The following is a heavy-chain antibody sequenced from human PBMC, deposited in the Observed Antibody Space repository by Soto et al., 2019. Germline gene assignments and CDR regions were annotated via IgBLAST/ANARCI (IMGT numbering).Heavy chain of an antibody. Sequence: ASVKVSCKASGYTFTIYAMHWVRQAPGQRLEWMGWINAGNGNTKYSQKFQGRVTITRDTSASTAYMELSSLRSEDTAVYYCASAEYYDILTGYYTYYYYGMDVWGQGTTVTVSS. J-gene: IGHJ6*02. D-gene: IGHD3-9*01. V-gene: IGHV1-3*01. CDR3: ASAEYYDILTGYYTYYYYGMDV. CDR2: INAGNGNT. CDR1: GYTFTIYA.